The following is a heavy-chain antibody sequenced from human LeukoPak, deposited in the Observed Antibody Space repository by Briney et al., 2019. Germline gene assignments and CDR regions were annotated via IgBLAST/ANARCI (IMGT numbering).Heavy chain of an antibody. V-gene: IGHV4-30-2*01. Sequence: SETLSLTCAVSGRSISSGGYSWSWIRQPPGKGLEWIGYIYHSGSTYYNPSLKNRVTITVDRSKNQFSLKLSPVTAADTAVYYCARAPPSIAAANLHFDYWGQGTLVTVSS. CDR1: GRSISSGGYS. D-gene: IGHD6-13*01. CDR3: ARAPPSIAAANLHFDY. J-gene: IGHJ4*02. CDR2: IYHSGST.